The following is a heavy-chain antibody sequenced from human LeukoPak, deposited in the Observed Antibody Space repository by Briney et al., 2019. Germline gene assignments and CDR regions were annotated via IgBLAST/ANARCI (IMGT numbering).Heavy chain of an antibody. Sequence: SETLSLTCAVHGGSFSTYYSSWIRQPPGKGLEWMGEINHSGETRYNPSLKSRVTISVDTSKSQFSLKLSSVTAADRAVYFCARYSYGTYYFDSWGQGTLVTVSS. J-gene: IGHJ4*02. V-gene: IGHV4-34*01. CDR1: GGSFSTYY. CDR2: INHSGET. D-gene: IGHD5-18*01. CDR3: ARYSYGTYYFDS.